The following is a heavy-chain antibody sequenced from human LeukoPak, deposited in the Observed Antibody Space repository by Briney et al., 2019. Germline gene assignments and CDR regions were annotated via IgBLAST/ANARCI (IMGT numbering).Heavy chain of an antibody. D-gene: IGHD4-17*01. J-gene: IGHJ4*02. CDR2: IYYSGST. CDR1: GGSISSYY. Sequence: SETLSLTCTVSGGSISSYYWSWIRQPPGKGLEWIGYIYYSGSTNYNPSLKSRVTISVDTSKNQFSLKLSSVTAADTAVYYCARHKAHGDYAFDYWGQGTLVTVSS. V-gene: IGHV4-59*08. CDR3: ARHKAHGDYAFDY.